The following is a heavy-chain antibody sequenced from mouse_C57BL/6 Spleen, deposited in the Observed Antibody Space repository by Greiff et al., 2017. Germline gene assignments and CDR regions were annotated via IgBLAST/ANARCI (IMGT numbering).Heavy chain of an antibody. J-gene: IGHJ2*01. CDR3: ASLYGYDEGFDD. V-gene: IGHV1-64*01. D-gene: IGHD2-2*01. CDR1: GYTFTSYW. CDR2: IHPNSGST. Sequence: QVQLQQSGAELVKPGASVKLSCKASGYTFTSYWMHWVKQRPGQGLEWIGMIHPNSGSTSYNEKFKSKATLTVDKSASTAYMQLSSLTSEDSAVYSCASLYGYDEGFDDWGQGTTLTVSS.